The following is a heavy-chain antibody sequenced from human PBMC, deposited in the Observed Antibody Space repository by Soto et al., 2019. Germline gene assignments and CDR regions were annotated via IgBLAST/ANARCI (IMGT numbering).Heavy chain of an antibody. CDR1: GFTFSSHS. V-gene: IGHV3-21*01. Sequence: GGSLRLSCAASGFTFSSHSMNWVRQAPGKGLEWVSSISSSSSYIYYADSVKGRFTISRDNAKNSLYLQMNSLRAEDTAVYYCARDDIWDILTAAGEYYFDYWGQGTLVTVSS. D-gene: IGHD3-9*01. CDR2: ISSSSSYI. CDR3: ARDDIWDILTAAGEYYFDY. J-gene: IGHJ4*02.